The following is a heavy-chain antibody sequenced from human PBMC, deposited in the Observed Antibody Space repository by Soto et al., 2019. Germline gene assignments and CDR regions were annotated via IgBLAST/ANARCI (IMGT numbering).Heavy chain of an antibody. D-gene: IGHD1-1*01. CDR2: VAYNGDP. J-gene: IGHJ4*02. V-gene: IGHV3-23*01. CDR1: GFIFIHYA. Sequence: WGSLRLSCEASGFIFIHYAITCFRHAPFKWREWVSTVAYNGDPYSPDSVKGRFTISRDNSRNTVTLQMTSLRAEDTAVYFCAKSRGTTVPSVTRTLEYWGQGALVTVSS. CDR3: AKSRGTTVPSVTRTLEY.